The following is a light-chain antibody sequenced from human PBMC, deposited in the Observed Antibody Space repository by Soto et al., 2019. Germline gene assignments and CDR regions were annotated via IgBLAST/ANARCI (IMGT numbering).Light chain of an antibody. CDR1: QGISNY. Sequence: DIQLTQSPSFLSASVGDRVTITCRASQGISNYLAWYQQKPGKAPELLIYVASTLQRGVPSRFSGSGSGTEFTLTITTLQPEDFATYYSQQVNSYPLTFGGGTKVEIK. CDR2: VAS. V-gene: IGKV1-9*01. J-gene: IGKJ4*01. CDR3: QQVNSYPLT.